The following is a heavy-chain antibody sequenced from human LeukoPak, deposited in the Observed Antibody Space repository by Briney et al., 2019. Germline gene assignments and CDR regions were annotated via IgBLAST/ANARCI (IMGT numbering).Heavy chain of an antibody. CDR3: AREGGYSYGYNHPSDY. CDR1: GGSISNYY. D-gene: IGHD5-18*01. Sequence: SETLSLTCTVSGGSISNYYWSWIRQPPGKGLEWIGYIYYSGSTNYNPSLKSRVTISVDTSKNQFSLKLSSVTAADTAVYYCAREGGYSYGYNHPSDYWGQGTLVTVSS. V-gene: IGHV4-59*12. CDR2: IYYSGST. J-gene: IGHJ4*02.